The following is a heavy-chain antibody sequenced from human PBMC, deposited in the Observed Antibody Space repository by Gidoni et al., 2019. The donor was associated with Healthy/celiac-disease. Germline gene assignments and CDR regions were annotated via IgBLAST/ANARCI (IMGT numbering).Heavy chain of an antibody. CDR1: GFSLSTSGVG. Sequence: QITLKESGPTLVKPTQTLTLTCTFSGFSLSTSGVGVGWIRPPPGKALAWLGIIYWNDDKRYSPSLKTRLTITKDTSKNQVVLTMTNVDPVDSATYYCARGYCSGGGCYNNWFDPWGQGTLVTVSS. V-gene: IGHV2-5*01. CDR2: IYWNDDK. D-gene: IGHD2-15*01. CDR3: ARGYCSGGGCYNNWFDP. J-gene: IGHJ5*02.